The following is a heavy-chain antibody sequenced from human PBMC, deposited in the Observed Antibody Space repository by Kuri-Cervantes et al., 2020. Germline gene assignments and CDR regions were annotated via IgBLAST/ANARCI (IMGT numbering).Heavy chain of an antibody. CDR3: ARGFFPGGAWFDP. CDR2: INHSGST. Sequence: SETLSLTYAVYGGSFSDNFWNWIRQPPGKGLEWIGEINHSGSTNYNPSLSPSLKSRVIMSVDTSKNQFSLHLSSVTAADTAVYYCARGFFPGGAWFDPWGQGTLVTVSS. J-gene: IGHJ5*02. V-gene: IGHV4-34*01. CDR1: GGSFSDNF. D-gene: IGHD3-16*01.